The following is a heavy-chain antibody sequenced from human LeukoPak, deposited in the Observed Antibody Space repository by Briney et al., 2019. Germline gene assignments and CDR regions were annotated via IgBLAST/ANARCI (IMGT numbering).Heavy chain of an antibody. V-gene: IGHV1-2*02. CDR2: INPNSGGT. CDR3: ARDYYSSSSVSALRY. CDR1: GYTFTGYY. J-gene: IGHJ4*02. D-gene: IGHD6-6*01. Sequence: ASVKVSCKASGYTFTGYYMHWVRQAPGQGLEWMGWINPNSGGTNYAQKFQGRVTMTRDTSIGTAYMELSRLRSDDTAVYYCARDYYSSSSVSALRYWGQGTLVTVSS.